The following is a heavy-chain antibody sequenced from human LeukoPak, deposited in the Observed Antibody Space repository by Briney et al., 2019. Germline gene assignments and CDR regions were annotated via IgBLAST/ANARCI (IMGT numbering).Heavy chain of an antibody. Sequence: SETLSLTCAVYGGSFSGYYWSWIRQPPGKGLEWIGEINHSGSTNYNPSLKSRVTISVDTSKNQFSLKLSSVTAADTAVYYCARLHMVRGVIIRDYWGQGTLVTVSS. CDR1: GGSFSGYY. J-gene: IGHJ4*02. CDR2: INHSGST. D-gene: IGHD3-10*01. V-gene: IGHV4-34*01. CDR3: ARLHMVRGVIIRDY.